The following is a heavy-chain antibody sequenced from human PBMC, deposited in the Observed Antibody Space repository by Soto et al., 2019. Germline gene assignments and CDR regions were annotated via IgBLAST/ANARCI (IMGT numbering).Heavy chain of an antibody. V-gene: IGHV3-23*01. Sequence: GGSLRLSCAASGFTFSSYAMSWVRQAPGKGLEWVSAISGSGGSTYYADSVKGRFTISRDNSENTLYLQMNSLRAEDTAVYYCAKDGGLYIVATTRMNWFDPWGQGTLVTVS. CDR2: ISGSGGST. CDR1: GFTFSSYA. D-gene: IGHD5-12*01. J-gene: IGHJ5*02. CDR3: AKDGGLYIVATTRMNWFDP.